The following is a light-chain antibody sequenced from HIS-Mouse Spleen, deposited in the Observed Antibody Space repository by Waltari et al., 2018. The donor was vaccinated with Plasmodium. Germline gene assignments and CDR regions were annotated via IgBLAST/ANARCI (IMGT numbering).Light chain of an antibody. CDR1: QGISSY. J-gene: IGKJ5*01. CDR3: QQLNSDPPIT. CDR2: AAS. V-gene: IGKV1-9*01. Sequence: DIQLTQSPSFLSASAGDRVTITCRASQGISSYLAWYQQKPGKAPKLLIYAASTLQSGVPSRFSGSGSGTEFTLTISSLQPEDFATYYCQQLNSDPPITFGQGTRLEIK.